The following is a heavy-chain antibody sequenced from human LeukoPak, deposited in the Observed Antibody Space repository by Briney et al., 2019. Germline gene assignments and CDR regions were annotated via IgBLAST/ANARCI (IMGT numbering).Heavy chain of an antibody. CDR1: GFTFSTYA. J-gene: IGHJ6*04. CDR2: ISGTGGST. V-gene: IGHV3-23*01. D-gene: IGHD6-13*01. CDR3: ARNGILGIAAAVDV. Sequence: GGSLRLSCAASGFTFSTYAMTWVRQAPGKGLEWVSLISGTGGSTYYADSVKGRFTISRDAKNSVYLQMNSLRAEDTAVYYCARNGILGIAAAVDVWGKGTTVTVSS.